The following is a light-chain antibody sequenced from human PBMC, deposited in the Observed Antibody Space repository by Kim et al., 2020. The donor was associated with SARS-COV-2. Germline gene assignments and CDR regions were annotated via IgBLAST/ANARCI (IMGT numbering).Light chain of an antibody. CDR2: WAS. CDR1: QSVLYSSNNKNY. Sequence: DIGMSQSPDSLAVSLGERATINCKSSQSVLYSSNNKNYLAWYQQKPGQPPKLLIYWASARESGVPDRFSGSGSGTDFTLTISSLQAEDGAVYYCQQYYSTLRTFGQGTKVDIK. CDR3: QQYYSTLRT. V-gene: IGKV4-1*01. J-gene: IGKJ1*01.